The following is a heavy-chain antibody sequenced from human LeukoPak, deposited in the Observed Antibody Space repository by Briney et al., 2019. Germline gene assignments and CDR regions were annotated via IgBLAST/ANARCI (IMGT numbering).Heavy chain of an antibody. CDR3: ARPAIITVAVSYYGVDV. CDR2: IKQDGNEK. D-gene: IGHD1-14*01. V-gene: IGHV3-7*01. J-gene: IGHJ6*02. Sequence: GGSLRLSCAASGFIFSSYWMSWVRQAPGKGLEWVANIKQDGNEKYCVDSVKGRFTISRDNAKNSLYLQMNNLRAEDTAVYYCARPAIITVAVSYYGVDVWGQGTTVTVSS. CDR1: GFIFSSYW.